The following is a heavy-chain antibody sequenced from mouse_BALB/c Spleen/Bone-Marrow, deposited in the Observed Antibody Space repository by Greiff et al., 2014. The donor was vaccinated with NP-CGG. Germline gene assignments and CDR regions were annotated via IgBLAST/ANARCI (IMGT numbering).Heavy chain of an antibody. CDR2: INYSGFT. D-gene: IGHD1-3*01. J-gene: IGHJ3*01. CDR3: AREDNYAFAY. CDR1: GCSITSDYA. Sequence: VQLQQSGPGLVKPSQSLSLTCTVTGCSITSDYAWNWIRQLPGDKLEWMGYINYSGFTTYNPSLKSRISIIRDTSKNQFFLQLNSVTTEDTATYYCAREDNYAFAYWGQGTLVTVSA. V-gene: IGHV3-2*02.